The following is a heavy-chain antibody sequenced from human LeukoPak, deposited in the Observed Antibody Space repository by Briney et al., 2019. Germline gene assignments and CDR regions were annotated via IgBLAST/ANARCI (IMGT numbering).Heavy chain of an antibody. D-gene: IGHD5-24*01. CDR3: ATYNRPEYFQH. V-gene: IGHV4-59*01. CDR1: GGSISSYY. CDR2: IYYSGST. J-gene: IGHJ1*01. Sequence: KSSETLSLTCTVSGGSISSYYWSWIRQPPGKGLEWIGYIYYSGSTNYNPSLKSRVTISVDTSKNQFSLKLSSVTAADTAVYYCATYNRPEYFQHWGQGTLVTVSS.